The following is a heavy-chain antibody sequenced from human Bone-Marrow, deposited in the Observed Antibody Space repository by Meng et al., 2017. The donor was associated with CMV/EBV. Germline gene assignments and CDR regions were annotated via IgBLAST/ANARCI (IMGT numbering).Heavy chain of an antibody. Sequence: GESLKISCAASGFTFSSYSMNWVRQAPGKGLEWVSYISSSSSTIYYADSVKGRFTISRDNAKNSLYLQMNSLRAEDTAVYYCARDVPLMRGTGLYDYWGQGTVVTVSS. CDR1: GFTFSSYS. D-gene: IGHD2-8*01. J-gene: IGHJ4*02. V-gene: IGHV3-48*04. CDR2: ISSSSSTI. CDR3: ARDVPLMRGTGLYDY.